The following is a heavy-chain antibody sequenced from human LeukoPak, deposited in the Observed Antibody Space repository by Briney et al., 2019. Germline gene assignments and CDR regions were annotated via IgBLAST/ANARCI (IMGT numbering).Heavy chain of an antibody. J-gene: IGHJ6*03. CDR2: INPNSGGT. D-gene: IGHD6-13*01. CDR3: ARGAYSSSWYGEYYYYYYMDV. CDR1: GYTFTGYY. V-gene: IGHV1-2*02. Sequence: GASVKVSCKASGYTFTGYYMHWVRQAPGQGLEWMGWINPNSGGTNYAQKFQGRVTMTTDTSTSTAYMELRSLRSDDTAVYYCARGAYSSSWYGEYYYYYYMDVWGKGTTVTVSS.